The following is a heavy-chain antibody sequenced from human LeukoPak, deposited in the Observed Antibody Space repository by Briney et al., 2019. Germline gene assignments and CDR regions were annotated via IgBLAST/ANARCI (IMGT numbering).Heavy chain of an antibody. V-gene: IGHV4-4*07. D-gene: IGHD6-13*01. CDR2: IYTSGST. CDR1: GGSISSYY. CDR3: ARALPRSQQLVRSGNYYYGMDV. Sequence: PSETLSLTCTVSGGSISSYYWSWIRQPAGKGLEWIGRIYTSGSTNYNPSLKSRVTMSVDTSKNQFSLKLSSVTAADTAVYYCARALPRSQQLVRSGNYYYGMDVWGQGTTVTVSS. J-gene: IGHJ6*02.